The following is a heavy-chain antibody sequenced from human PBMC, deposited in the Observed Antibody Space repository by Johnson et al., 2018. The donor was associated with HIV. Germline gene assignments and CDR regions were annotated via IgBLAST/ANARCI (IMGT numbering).Heavy chain of an antibody. CDR2: INQDGTED. CDR3: ARDGVYSSPHDAFDI. J-gene: IGHJ3*02. Sequence: VQLVESGGGVVQPGRSLRLSCAASGFTFSSYAMHWVRQAPGKGLEWLANINQDGTEDYYVDSLKGRFIIARDNAQKSLYLQMDSLRADDSAVYYCARDGVYSSPHDAFDIWGQGTMVTVSS. V-gene: IGHV3-7*03. D-gene: IGHD6-13*01. CDR1: GFTFSSYA.